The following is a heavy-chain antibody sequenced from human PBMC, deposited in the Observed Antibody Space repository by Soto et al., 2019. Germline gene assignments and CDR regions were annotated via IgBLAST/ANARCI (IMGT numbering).Heavy chain of an antibody. CDR2: TYYRSKWYN. J-gene: IGHJ6*01. Sequence: SQTLSLTCAISGDSVSSNSAAWNWIRLSPSRGLEWLGRTYYRSKWYNDYAVSVKSRLIINSDTSKNQCSLQLDSVTPEDKAVYYCANWGMDFWGQGTTATVAS. D-gene: IGHD1-1*01. CDR3: ANWGMDF. V-gene: IGHV6-1*01. CDR1: GDSVSSNSAA.